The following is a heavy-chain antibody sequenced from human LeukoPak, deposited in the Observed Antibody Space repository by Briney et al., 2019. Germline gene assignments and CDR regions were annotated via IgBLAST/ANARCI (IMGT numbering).Heavy chain of an antibody. J-gene: IGHJ5*02. V-gene: IGHV3-30*04. Sequence: GGSLRLSCAASGFTFSGSAMHWVRQAPGKGLEWVAVISYDGKEKYHADSVKGRFTISRDNSKNTLYLQMNSLRVEDTAVYYCARGDRGTAAGNNWFNPWGQGTLVTVSS. D-gene: IGHD6-13*01. CDR3: ARGDRGTAAGNNWFNP. CDR1: GFTFSGSA. CDR2: ISYDGKEK.